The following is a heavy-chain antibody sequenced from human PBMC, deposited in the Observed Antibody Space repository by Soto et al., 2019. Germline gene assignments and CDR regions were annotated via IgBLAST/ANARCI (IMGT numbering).Heavy chain of an antibody. J-gene: IGHJ5*02. V-gene: IGHV1-8*01. Sequence: GASVKVSCNASGYTFTTYDINWVRQATGQGLEWMGWMNPNSGDTGYAEKFQGRVTMTRNTAINTAYMELSSLTSEDTAVYYCARGRDYAFWSGLNWFDPWGQGTLVTV. CDR2: MNPNSGDT. D-gene: IGHD3-3*01. CDR3: ARGRDYAFWSGLNWFDP. CDR1: GYTFTTYD.